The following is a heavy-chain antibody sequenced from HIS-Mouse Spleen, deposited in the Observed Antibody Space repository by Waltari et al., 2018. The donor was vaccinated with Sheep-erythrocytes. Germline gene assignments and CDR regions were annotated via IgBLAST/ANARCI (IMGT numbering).Heavy chain of an antibody. Sequence: QVQLVQSGAEVKKPGASVKVSCKASGYTFTGYYMHCVRQAPGQGLEGVGGRNPNSGGRNCEQKFQGRVTMTRDTSISTAYMELSRLRSDDTAVYYCARGRIAAAVYAFDIWGQGTMVTVSS. CDR2: RNPNSGGR. CDR1: GYTFTGYY. D-gene: IGHD6-13*01. V-gene: IGHV1-2*02. J-gene: IGHJ3*02. CDR3: ARGRIAAAVYAFDI.